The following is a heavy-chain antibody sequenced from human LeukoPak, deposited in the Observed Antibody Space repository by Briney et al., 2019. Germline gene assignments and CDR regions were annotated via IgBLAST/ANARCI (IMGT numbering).Heavy chain of an antibody. CDR2: INPNSGGT. V-gene: IGHV1-2*02. CDR3: ARGTTVTVDY. J-gene: IGHJ4*02. D-gene: IGHD4-17*01. CDR1: GYTFTGYY. Sequence: GASVKVSCKASGYTFTGYYMHWVRQAPGQGLEWMGWINPNSGGTNYAQTFQGRVTMTRDTSISTAYMELSRLRSDDTAVYYCARGTTVTVDYWGQGTLVTVSS.